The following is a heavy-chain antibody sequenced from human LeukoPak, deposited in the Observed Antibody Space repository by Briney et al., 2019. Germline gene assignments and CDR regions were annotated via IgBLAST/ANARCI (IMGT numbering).Heavy chain of an antibody. Sequence: PGGSLRLSCAASGFTFSSYSMNWVRQAPGKGLEWVASISTGSSYIYYADSVKGRFTMSRDNAKNSLYLQMNSLRAEDTAVYYCARDRRFDYWGQGTLVTVSS. V-gene: IGHV3-21*01. CDR1: GFTFSSYS. CDR3: ARDRRFDY. CDR2: ISTGSSYI. J-gene: IGHJ4*02.